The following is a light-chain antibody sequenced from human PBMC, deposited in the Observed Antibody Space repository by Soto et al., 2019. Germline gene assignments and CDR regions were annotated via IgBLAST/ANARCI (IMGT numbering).Light chain of an antibody. V-gene: IGKV1-5*01. J-gene: IGKJ1*01. Sequence: DIQMTQSPSTLSASVGDRVTITCRASQSISSWLAWYQQKPGKAPKLLIYDASSLESGVPSRFSGSGSGTEFTLTISSLQPDDFATHYCQQYNSYLSWTFGQGTKVDIK. CDR1: QSISSW. CDR3: QQYNSYLSWT. CDR2: DAS.